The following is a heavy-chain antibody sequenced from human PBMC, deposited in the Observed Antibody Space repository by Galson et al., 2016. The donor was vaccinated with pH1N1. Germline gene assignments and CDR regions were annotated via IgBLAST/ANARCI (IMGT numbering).Heavy chain of an antibody. CDR2: TNDGGGDT. V-gene: IGHV3-23*01. D-gene: IGHD6-6*01. J-gene: IGHJ6*02. Sequence: SLRLSCAASGFSFSSYAMTWVRQAPGKGLEWVASTNDGGGDTYYADSVQGRFTISRDNSKNTVSLQMNSLRAEDTAVFYCARSSDVTAYYGLDVWGQGTTVSVSS. CDR3: ARSSDVTAYYGLDV. CDR1: GFSFSSYA.